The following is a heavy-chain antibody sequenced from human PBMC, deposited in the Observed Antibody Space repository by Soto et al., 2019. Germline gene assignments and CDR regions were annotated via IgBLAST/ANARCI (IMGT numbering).Heavy chain of an antibody. D-gene: IGHD3-9*01. CDR3: ARLFPYFDILTGSQLYAFDI. J-gene: IGHJ3*02. V-gene: IGHV4-59*01. CDR1: AGVNSVSD. Sequence: SGTVCHPGTVSAGVNSVSDWGWIRQSPGNELEWIGYIYYSGSTNYNPSLKSRVTISVDTSKNQFSLKLRSVTAADTAVYYCARLFPYFDILTGSQLYAFDIWGQGTMVTVSS. CDR2: IYYSGST.